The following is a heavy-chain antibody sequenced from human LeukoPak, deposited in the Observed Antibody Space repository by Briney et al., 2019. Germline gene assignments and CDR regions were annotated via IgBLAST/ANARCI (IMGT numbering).Heavy chain of an antibody. J-gene: IGHJ4*02. CDR2: IKQDGSEK. CDR1: GFTFSSYW. V-gene: IGHV3-7*01. CDR3: ARDGGLRYFDWYQNLDYFDY. D-gene: IGHD3-9*01. Sequence: PGGSLRLSCAASGFTFSSYWMSWVRQAPGKGLEWVANIKQDGSEKYYVDSVKGRFTISRDNAKNSLYLQMNSLRAEDTAVYYCARDGGLRYFDWYQNLDYFDYWGQGTLVTVSS.